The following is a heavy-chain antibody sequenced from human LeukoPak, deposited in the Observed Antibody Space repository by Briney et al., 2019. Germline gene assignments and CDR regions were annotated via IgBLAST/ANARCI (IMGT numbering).Heavy chain of an antibody. D-gene: IGHD6-19*01. CDR3: ARPWGAGYSSGWYGY. Sequence: GESLRISCKGSGYSFTSYWISWVRQMPGKGLEWMGRIDPSDSYTNYSPSFQGHVTISADKSISTAYLQWSSLKASDTAMYCCARPWGAGYSSGWYGYWGQGTLVTVSS. J-gene: IGHJ4*02. V-gene: IGHV5-10-1*01. CDR1: GYSFTSYW. CDR2: IDPSDSYT.